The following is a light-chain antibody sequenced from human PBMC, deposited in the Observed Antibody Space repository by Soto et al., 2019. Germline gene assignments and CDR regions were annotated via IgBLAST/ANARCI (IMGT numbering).Light chain of an antibody. CDR3: SSYAGGDSFV. Sequence: QSALTQPASVSGSPGQSITISCTGTSSDVGGYNYVSWYQQHPGKAPKLMIYEVNNRPSGVSIRFSGSKSDNTASLTISGLQAEDEADYYCSSYAGGDSFVFGTGTKLTVL. V-gene: IGLV2-14*01. J-gene: IGLJ1*01. CDR2: EVN. CDR1: SSDVGGYNY.